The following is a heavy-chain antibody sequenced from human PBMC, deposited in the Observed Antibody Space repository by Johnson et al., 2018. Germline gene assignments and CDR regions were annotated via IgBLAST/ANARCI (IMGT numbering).Heavy chain of an antibody. V-gene: IGHV3-74*03. J-gene: IGHJ3*02. Sequence: EVQLVESGGGFVQPGGSLRLSCAASGFTFTTYWMHWVRQAPGKRLVWVSRIDTDGRSTTYAASVKGRFTTSRDKAKNTRYLQMNRLRAEATAVYHWARGVGVGGGSCYPDACDIWGQGKMVTVSS. CDR2: IDTDGRST. CDR1: GFTFTTYW. CDR3: ARGVGVGGGSCYPDACDI. D-gene: IGHD2-15*01.